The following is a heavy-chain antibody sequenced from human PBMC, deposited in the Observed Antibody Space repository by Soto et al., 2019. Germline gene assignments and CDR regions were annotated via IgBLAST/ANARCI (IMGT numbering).Heavy chain of an antibody. Sequence: SETLSLTCAVYGGSFSGYYWSWIRQPPGKGLEWIGEINHSGSTNYNPSLKSRVTISVDTSKNQFSLKLSSVTAADTAVYYCSVRVRQTRPRGNYYDSSGYKSFDYWGQGTLVTVSS. CDR3: SVRVRQTRPRGNYYDSSGYKSFDY. CDR1: GGSFSGYY. V-gene: IGHV4-34*01. D-gene: IGHD3-22*01. J-gene: IGHJ4*02. CDR2: INHSGST.